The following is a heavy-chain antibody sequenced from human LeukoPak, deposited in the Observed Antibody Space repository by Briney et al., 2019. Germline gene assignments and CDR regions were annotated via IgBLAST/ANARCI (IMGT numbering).Heavy chain of an antibody. CDR2: ISAYNGNT. CDR1: GYTFTSYG. J-gene: IGHJ4*02. V-gene: IGHV1-18*01. D-gene: IGHD3-10*01. CDR3: ARDRGMVRGVIPDY. Sequence: ASVTVSCKASGYTFTSYGISWVRQAPGQGLEWMGWISAYNGNTNYAQKLQGRVTIATDTSTSTAYMELRSLRSDDTAVYYCARDRGMVRGVIPDYWGQGTLVTVSS.